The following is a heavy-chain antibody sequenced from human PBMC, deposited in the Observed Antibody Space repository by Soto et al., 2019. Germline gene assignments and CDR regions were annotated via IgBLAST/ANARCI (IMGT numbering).Heavy chain of an antibody. CDR3: ARGVKYGAYSRWFAP. D-gene: IGHD4-17*01. Sequence: QVQLVQSGAEVRKPGASVKVSCKASGYTFTSYDINWVRQATGQGLEYLGWMSPNSGTTGYVQKCQGRVTMTWDTSIATAYMELSSLRSEDTALYFCARGVKYGAYSRWFAPWGQGTLVTVSS. CDR2: MSPNSGTT. CDR1: GYTFTSYD. V-gene: IGHV1-8*01. J-gene: IGHJ5*02.